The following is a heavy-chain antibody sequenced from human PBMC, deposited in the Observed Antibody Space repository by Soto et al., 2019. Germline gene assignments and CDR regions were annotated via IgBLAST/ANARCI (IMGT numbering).Heavy chain of an antibody. V-gene: IGHV4-39*01. CDR1: DGSISSSSYY. CDR2: IYYSGST. Sequence: SETLSLTCTVSDGSISSSSYYWGWIRQPPGKGLEWIGSIYYSGSTYYNPSLKSRVTISVDTSKNQFSLKLSSVTAADTAVYYCARLSSGSYYWFDPWGQGTLVTVSS. D-gene: IGHD1-26*01. CDR3: ARLSSGSYYWFDP. J-gene: IGHJ5*02.